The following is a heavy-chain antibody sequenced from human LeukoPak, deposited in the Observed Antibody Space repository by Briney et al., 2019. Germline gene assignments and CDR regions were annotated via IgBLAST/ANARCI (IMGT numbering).Heavy chain of an antibody. CDR1: GFTFSDYY. Sequence: GGSLRLSCAASGFTFSDYYMGWIRQAPGKGLECVSYISSSGSTTYYADSVEGRFSISRDNAKNSLYLQMNSLRAEDTAVYYCAKGETFYGSVIWFDPWGQGTLVTVSS. J-gene: IGHJ5*02. CDR2: ISSSGSTT. CDR3: AKGETFYGSVIWFDP. V-gene: IGHV3-11*01. D-gene: IGHD3-10*01.